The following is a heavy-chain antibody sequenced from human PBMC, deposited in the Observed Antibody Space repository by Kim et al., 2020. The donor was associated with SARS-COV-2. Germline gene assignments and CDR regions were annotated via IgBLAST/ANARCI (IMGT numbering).Heavy chain of an antibody. CDR3: ARVGYCSSTSCSPSSFAMDV. D-gene: IGHD2-2*01. V-gene: IGHV1-3*01. CDR2: INAGNGNT. J-gene: IGHJ6*02. CDR1: GYTFTSYA. Sequence: ASVKVSCKASGYTFTSYAMHWVRQAPGQRLEWMGWINAGNGNTKYSQKFQGRVTITRDTSASTAYMELSSLRSEDTAVYFCARVGYCSSTSCSPSSFAMDVWGRGTTVTVSS.